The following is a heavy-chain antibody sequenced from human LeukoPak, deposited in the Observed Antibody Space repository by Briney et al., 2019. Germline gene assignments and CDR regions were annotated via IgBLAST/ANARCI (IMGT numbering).Heavy chain of an antibody. V-gene: IGHV4-39*07. CDR3: ARAHSAMVGAYFDY. CDR2: IYYSGST. J-gene: IGHJ4*02. Sequence: SETLSLTCTGSGGSISSSSFYWGWIRQTPGKGLEWIGSIYYSGSTYYSPSLKSRVTISVDTSKNQFSLKLSSVTAADTAVYYCARAHSAMVGAYFDYWGQETLVTVSS. CDR1: GGSISSSSFY. D-gene: IGHD5-18*01.